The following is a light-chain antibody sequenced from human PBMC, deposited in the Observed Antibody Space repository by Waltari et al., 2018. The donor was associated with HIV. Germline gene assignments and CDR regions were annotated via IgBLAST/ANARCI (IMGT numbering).Light chain of an antibody. V-gene: IGLV2-18*02. CDR3: SSYTTKNTWV. J-gene: IGLJ3*02. CDR2: EVT. Sequence: QSALTQPPSVSGSPGQSVTISCTGTSTDIGTYDRVSWYQQSPGSAPTLMIFEVTNRPSGVPDRFSGSKSGNTASLAISGLQAGDEAHYYCSSYTTKNTWVFGGGTDLTVL. CDR1: STDIGTYDR.